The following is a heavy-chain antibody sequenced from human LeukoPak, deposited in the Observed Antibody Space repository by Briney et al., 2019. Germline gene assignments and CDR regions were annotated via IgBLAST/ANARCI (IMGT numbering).Heavy chain of an antibody. D-gene: IGHD3-22*01. Sequence: QTGGSLRLSCAASGFTFSNYAMSWVREAPGKGLEWVSGISESGGSTYYADSVKGRFTISRDNSKETLFLQMKSLRDEDTAVYYCAKAVSSGFNGDYWGQGTLVTVSS. CDR3: AKAVSSGFNGDY. CDR2: ISESGGST. V-gene: IGHV3-23*01. J-gene: IGHJ4*02. CDR1: GFTFSNYA.